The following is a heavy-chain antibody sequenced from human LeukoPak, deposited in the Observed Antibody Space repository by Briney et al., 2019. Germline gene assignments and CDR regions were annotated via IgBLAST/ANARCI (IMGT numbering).Heavy chain of an antibody. CDR1: GGTFISYA. Sequence: ASVKVSCKASGGTFISYAISWVRQAPGQGLEWMGWISAYNGNTNYAQKLQGRVTMTTDTSTSTAYMELRSLRSDDTAVYYCARGLITVGATDFDYWGQGTLVTVSS. V-gene: IGHV1-18*01. D-gene: IGHD1-26*01. CDR2: ISAYNGNT. CDR3: ARGLITVGATDFDY. J-gene: IGHJ4*02.